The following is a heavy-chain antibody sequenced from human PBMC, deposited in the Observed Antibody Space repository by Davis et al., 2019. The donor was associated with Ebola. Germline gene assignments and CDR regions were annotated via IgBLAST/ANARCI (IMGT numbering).Heavy chain of an antibody. V-gene: IGHV3-30*02. CDR2: IRSEATSQ. Sequence: GESLKISCEASGFTFSRYGMHWVRQAPGKGLEWVAYIRSEATSQDYGKSVQGRFFISRDKSNNTLYLEMNSLRVDDTADYYCATTQWLREFDNWGQGTLVTVSS. CDR3: ATTQWLREFDN. CDR1: GFTFSRYG. J-gene: IGHJ4*02. D-gene: IGHD6-19*01.